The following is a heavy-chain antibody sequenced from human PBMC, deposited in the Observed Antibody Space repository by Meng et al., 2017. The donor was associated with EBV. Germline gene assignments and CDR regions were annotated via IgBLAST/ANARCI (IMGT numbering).Heavy chain of an antibody. CDR3: ARVGIAVAGTGDY. D-gene: IGHD6-19*01. V-gene: IGHV1-2*06. Sequence: QVQLVQSGAGVKKPGASVKGSCKASGYTFTGYYMHWVRQAPGQGLEWMGRINPNSGGTNYAQKFQGRVTMTRDTSISTAYMELSRLRSDDTAVYYCARVGIAVAGTGDYWGQGTLVTVSS. CDR1: GYTFTGYY. J-gene: IGHJ4*02. CDR2: INPNSGGT.